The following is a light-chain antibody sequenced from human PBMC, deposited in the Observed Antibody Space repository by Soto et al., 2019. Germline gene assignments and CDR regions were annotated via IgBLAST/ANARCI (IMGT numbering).Light chain of an antibody. CDR2: EVA. CDR3: MQDVELPFT. CDR1: QSLLHRDGKTY. V-gene: IGKV2D-29*01. J-gene: IGKJ4*01. Sequence: DVVMTQTPLSLSVTPGQPASMSCKSSQSLLHRDGKTYMYWYLQRPGQPPQLLMYEVANRFSGVPDRFSGSGSGTDFTLKISRVEAVDVGVYYCMQDVELPFTFGGGTKVEIK.